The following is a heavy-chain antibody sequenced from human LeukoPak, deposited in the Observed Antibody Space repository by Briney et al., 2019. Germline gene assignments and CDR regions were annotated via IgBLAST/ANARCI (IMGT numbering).Heavy chain of an antibody. Sequence: PGGSLTLACAASGFTFSNYWMTWVRQAPGKGLEWVANIKEDGSEKYYVDSVKGRFTISKDNAQNSLFLRMNGLRVEDTAVYYCARDATRRFDYWGRGNLFPVSS. J-gene: IGHJ4*02. D-gene: IGHD5-24*01. CDR2: IKEDGSEK. CDR3: ARDATRRFDY. CDR1: GFTFSNYW. V-gene: IGHV3-7*01.